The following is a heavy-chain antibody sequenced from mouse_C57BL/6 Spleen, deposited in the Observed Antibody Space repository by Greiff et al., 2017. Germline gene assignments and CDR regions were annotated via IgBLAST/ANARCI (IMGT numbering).Heavy chain of an antibody. D-gene: IGHD1-1*01. CDR2: IDPSDSYT. CDR3: ARNYYYGSSYVDY. Sequence: QVQLQQPGAELVMPGASVKLSCKASGYTFTSYWMHWVKQRPGQGLEWIGEIDPSDSYTNYNQKFKGKSTLTVDKSSSTAYMQLGSLTSEDSAVYYCARNYYYGSSYVDYWGQGTTLTVSS. J-gene: IGHJ2*01. CDR1: GYTFTSYW. V-gene: IGHV1-69*01.